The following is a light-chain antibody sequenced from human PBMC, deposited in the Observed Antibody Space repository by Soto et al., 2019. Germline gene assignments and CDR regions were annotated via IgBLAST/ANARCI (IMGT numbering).Light chain of an antibody. CDR3: QQYNSYLYT. CDR1: QSISSW. J-gene: IGKJ2*01. CDR2: DAS. V-gene: IGKV1-5*01. Sequence: DIQMTQSPSTLSANVGDRVTISCRASQSISSWLAWFQQKPGKAPKLLIYDASSLESGVPSRFSGSGSGTEFTLTISSLQPDDFATYYCQQYNSYLYTFGQGTMLEIK.